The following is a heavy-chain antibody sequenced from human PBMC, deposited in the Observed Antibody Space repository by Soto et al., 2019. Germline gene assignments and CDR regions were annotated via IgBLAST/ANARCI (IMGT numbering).Heavy chain of an antibody. V-gene: IGHV4-34*01. J-gene: IGHJ4*02. Sequence: QVQLQQWGAGLLKPSETLSLTCAVYGGSFSGYYWSWIRQPPGKGLEWIGEINHSGSTNYNPSLKSRVTISVDTSKNQFSLKLSSVTAADTAVYYCASLRGSIAARYFDYWGQGTLVTVSS. CDR1: GGSFSGYY. CDR2: INHSGST. CDR3: ASLRGSIAARYFDY. D-gene: IGHD6-6*01.